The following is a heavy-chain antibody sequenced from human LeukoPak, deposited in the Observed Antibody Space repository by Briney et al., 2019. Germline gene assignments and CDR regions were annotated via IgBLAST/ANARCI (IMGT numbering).Heavy chain of an antibody. J-gene: IGHJ5*02. CDR3: AKDYDT. D-gene: IGHD3-9*01. V-gene: IGHV3-30*18. Sequence: GRSLRLSCAASGFTFSSYGMHWVRQAPGKGLEWVAVISYDGSNKYYADSVKGRFTISRDNSKNTLYLQMNSLRAEDTAVYYCAKDYDTWGQGTLVTVSS. CDR2: ISYDGSNK. CDR1: GFTFSSYG.